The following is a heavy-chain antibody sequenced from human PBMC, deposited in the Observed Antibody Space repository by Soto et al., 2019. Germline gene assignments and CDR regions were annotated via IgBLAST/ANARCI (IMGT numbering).Heavy chain of an antibody. CDR1: GGSISSSSYY. V-gene: IGHV4-39*01. Sequence: LQLQESGPGLVKPSETLSLTCTVSGGSISSSSYYWGWIRQPPGKGLEWIGSIYYSGSTYYNPSLKSRVTIAVDTSKNHFSLKLSSVTAADTAVYYCARTKGGYSSSYHGAFDIWGQGTMVTVSS. CDR2: IYYSGST. D-gene: IGHD6-6*01. CDR3: ARTKGGYSSSYHGAFDI. J-gene: IGHJ3*02.